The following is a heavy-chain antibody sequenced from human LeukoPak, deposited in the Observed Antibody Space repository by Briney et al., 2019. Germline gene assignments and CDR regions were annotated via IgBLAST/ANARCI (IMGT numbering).Heavy chain of an antibody. CDR1: GFIFNYYA. CDR2: NSVSGGSS. J-gene: IGHJ6*03. V-gene: IGHV3-23*01. D-gene: IGHD6-6*01. Sequence: GALRLSRAASGFIFNYYAMSWVRQAPGKGLEWGSTNSVSGGSSFYADSVKGRFPVSRDNSKNTLYLQIYSLRADDTAVYYCAKDPHSSSGAYYSYYYMDVWGKGTTVTVSS. CDR3: AKDPHSSSGAYYSYYYMDV.